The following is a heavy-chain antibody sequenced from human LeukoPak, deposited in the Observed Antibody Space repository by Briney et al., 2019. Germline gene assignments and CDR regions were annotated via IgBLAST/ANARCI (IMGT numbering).Heavy chain of an antibody. J-gene: IGHJ4*02. Sequence: SETLSLTCTVSGGSISSYYWSWIRQPPGKGLEGMGCIYYSGSTNYNPSLKSRVTISVDTSKNQFSLKLSSVTAADTAVYYCARHGAGLFGELLRGFDYWGRGTLVTVSS. V-gene: IGHV4-59*08. CDR1: GGSISSYY. D-gene: IGHD3-10*02. CDR2: IYYSGST. CDR3: ARHGAGLFGELLRGFDY.